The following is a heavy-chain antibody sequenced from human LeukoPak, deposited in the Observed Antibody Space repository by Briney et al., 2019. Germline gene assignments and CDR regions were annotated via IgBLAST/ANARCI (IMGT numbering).Heavy chain of an antibody. J-gene: IGHJ4*02. Sequence: GGSLRLSCAASGFTFSDYWTAWVRQAPGKGLECVANIMQDGSEKYFVDSVKGRFTIPRDNAKNSLYLRMNSLRAEDTAVYYCARDPSGTLFDFWGQGALVTVSS. CDR3: ARDPSGTLFDF. CDR1: GFTFSDYW. V-gene: IGHV3-7*01. D-gene: IGHD1-26*01. CDR2: IMQDGSEK.